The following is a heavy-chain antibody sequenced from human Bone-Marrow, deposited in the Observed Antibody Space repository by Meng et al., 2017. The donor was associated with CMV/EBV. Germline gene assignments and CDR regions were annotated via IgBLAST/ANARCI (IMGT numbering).Heavy chain of an antibody. J-gene: IGHJ4*02. CDR1: GAPFSGY. Sequence: QVHLPQWGAGLLKPSETLSLTCGVYGAPFSGYWSWVRQSPGKGLEWIGEITHSGSTNYNVSLKSRVTISIDTSKNQFSLKLSSVTATDTAVYYCAPGFRSWSGSYSSWGQGTLVTVSS. CDR3: APGFRSWSGSYSS. CDR2: ITHSGST. D-gene: IGHD1-26*01. V-gene: IGHV4-34*01.